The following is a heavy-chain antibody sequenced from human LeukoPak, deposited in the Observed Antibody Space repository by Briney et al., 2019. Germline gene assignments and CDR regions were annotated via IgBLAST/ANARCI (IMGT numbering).Heavy chain of an antibody. CDR3: ARDRSKKDIVVVPAAL. CDR2: ISSSSSYI. D-gene: IGHD2-2*01. CDR1: GFTFGSYS. J-gene: IGHJ4*02. V-gene: IGHV3-21*01. Sequence: GGSLRLSCAASGFTFGSYSMNWVRQAPGKGLEWVSSISSSSSYIYYADSVKGRFTISRDNAKNSLYLQMNSLRAEDTAVYYCARDRSKKDIVVVPAALWGQGTLVTVSS.